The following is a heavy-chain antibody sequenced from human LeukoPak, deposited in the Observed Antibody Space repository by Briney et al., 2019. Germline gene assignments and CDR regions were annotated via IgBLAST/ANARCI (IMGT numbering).Heavy chain of an antibody. Sequence: GGSLRLSCAASGFTFGLYAINWVRQAPGKGLEWISYIGPSGSNIYYADSVKGRFTISRDNVKDSLYLQMTSLRAEDTAVYYCARDIAHCSGDICYSIRFDFWGQGTLVTVSS. CDR3: ARDIAHCSGDICYSIRFDF. J-gene: IGHJ5*01. CDR2: IGPSGSNI. D-gene: IGHD2-15*01. CDR1: GFTFGLYA. V-gene: IGHV3-48*01.